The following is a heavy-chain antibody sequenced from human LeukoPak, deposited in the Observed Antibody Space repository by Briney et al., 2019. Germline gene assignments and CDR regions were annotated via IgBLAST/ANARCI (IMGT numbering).Heavy chain of an antibody. CDR2: ISSSSSYI. J-gene: IGHJ2*01. D-gene: IGHD4-17*01. Sequence: GGSLRLSCAASGFTVSSNYMSWVRQAPGKGLEWVSSISSSSSYIYYADSVKGRFTISRDNAKNSLYLQMNSLRAEDTAVYYCARSDGDYFWYFDLWGRGTLVTVSS. CDR3: ARSDGDYFWYFDL. CDR1: GFTVSSNY. V-gene: IGHV3-21*01.